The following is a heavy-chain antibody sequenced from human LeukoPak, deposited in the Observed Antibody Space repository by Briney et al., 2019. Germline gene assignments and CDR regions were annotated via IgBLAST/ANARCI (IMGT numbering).Heavy chain of an antibody. CDR1: GGSISSGGYS. J-gene: IGHJ4*02. D-gene: IGHD6-19*01. CDR3: ARGIAVADY. V-gene: IGHV4-30-2*01. Sequence: SETLSLTCAVSGGSISSGGYSWSWIRQPPGKGLEWIGYIYHSGSTYYNPSLKSRVTISVDRSKNQFSLKLSSVTAADTAVYYCARGIAVADYWGQGTLVTVSS. CDR2: IYHSGST.